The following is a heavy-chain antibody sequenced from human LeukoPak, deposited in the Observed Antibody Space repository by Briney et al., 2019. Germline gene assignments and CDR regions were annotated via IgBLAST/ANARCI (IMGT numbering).Heavy chain of an antibody. CDR3: AKSKSPYPMDYIFDF. V-gene: IGHV3-30-3*01. CDR1: GFTFSSYA. J-gene: IGHJ4*02. Sequence: GGSLRLSCAASGFTFSSYAMHWVRQAPGKGLEWVAVISYDGSNKYYADSVKGRFTISRDNSKNTLYLQMNSLRAEDTAVYYCAKSKSPYPMDYIFDFWGQGTRVTVSS. CDR2: ISYDGSNK. D-gene: IGHD4-11*01.